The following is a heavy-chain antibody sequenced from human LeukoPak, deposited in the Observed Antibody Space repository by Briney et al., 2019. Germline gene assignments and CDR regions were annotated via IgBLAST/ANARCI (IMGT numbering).Heavy chain of an antibody. J-gene: IGHJ6*03. CDR3: ARGSSWGDHYYYYMDV. CDR2: IYTSGST. CDR1: GGSISSGTYY. Sequence: SETLSLTCTVSGGSISSGTYYWSWIRQPAGKGLEYIGRIYTSGSTNYNPSLKSRVTISVDTSKNQFSLKLSSVTAADTAVYYCARGSSWGDHYYYYMDVWGKGTTVTVSS. V-gene: IGHV4-61*02. D-gene: IGHD6-13*01.